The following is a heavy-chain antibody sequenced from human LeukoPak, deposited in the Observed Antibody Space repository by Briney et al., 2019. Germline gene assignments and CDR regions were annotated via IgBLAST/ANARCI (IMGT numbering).Heavy chain of an antibody. CDR1: GFTFSTYG. D-gene: IGHD6-19*01. CDR2: ISSSGTTI. CDR3: ARARVAGDRYYYGMDV. J-gene: IGHJ6*02. Sequence: GGSLRLSCAASGFTFSTYGMNWVRQAPGKGLEWVSCISSSGTTIYYADSVKGRFTISRDNAKNSLYVQMNSLRAEDTAVYYCARARVAGDRYYYGMDVWGQGTTVTVSS. V-gene: IGHV3-48*03.